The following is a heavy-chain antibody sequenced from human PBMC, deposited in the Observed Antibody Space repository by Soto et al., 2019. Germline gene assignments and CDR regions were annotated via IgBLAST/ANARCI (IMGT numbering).Heavy chain of an antibody. Sequence: GGSLRLSCAASGFTFSSYAMSWVRQATGKWLEWVSAISGSGGSTYYAYSVKGRFTISRDNSENTLYLQMNSLRAEDTAVNYLAKPPPMNTAMDGYEYYGMDIWGQGTTVTVSS. CDR2: ISGSGGST. CDR3: AKPPPMNTAMDGYEYYGMDI. J-gene: IGHJ6*02. D-gene: IGHD5-18*01. CDR1: GFTFSSYA. V-gene: IGHV3-23*01.